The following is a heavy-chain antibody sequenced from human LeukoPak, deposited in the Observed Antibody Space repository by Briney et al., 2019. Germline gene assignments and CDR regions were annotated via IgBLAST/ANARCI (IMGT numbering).Heavy chain of an antibody. CDR1: GFTFSNYA. CDR3: AKGSYYDSSGSFYFDY. D-gene: IGHD3-22*01. CDR2: ISDSGDNT. V-gene: IGHV3-23*01. Sequence: GGSLRLSCAASGFTFSNYAMNWVHQAPGKGLEWVSSISDSGDNTYYADSVKGRFTISRDNSKNTLYVQVNSLGTEDTAAYYCAKGSYYDSSGSFYFDYWGQGTLVTVSS. J-gene: IGHJ4*02.